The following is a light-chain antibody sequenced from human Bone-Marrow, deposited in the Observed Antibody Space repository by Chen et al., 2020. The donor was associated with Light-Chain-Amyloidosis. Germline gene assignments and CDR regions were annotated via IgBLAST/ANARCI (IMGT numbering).Light chain of an antibody. V-gene: IGLV3-21*02. CDR2: DDN. J-gene: IGLJ3*02. CDR1: NLGSTS. Sequence: SFVLTQPSSVSVAPGQTAPIACGGNNLGSTSVHWYQQTPGQAPLLVVYDDNDRPSGIPERLSGSNSGNTATLTISRVEAGDEADYYCQVWDRSSDRPVFGGGTKLTVL. CDR3: QVWDRSSDRPV.